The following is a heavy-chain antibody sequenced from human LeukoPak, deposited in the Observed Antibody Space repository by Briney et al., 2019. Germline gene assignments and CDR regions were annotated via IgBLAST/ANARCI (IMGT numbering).Heavy chain of an antibody. CDR2: ISSSGGST. Sequence: GGSLRLSCAASGFTFSSYAMSWVRQTPGKGLEWVSTISSSGGSTYSADSVKGRFTISRDNSKNTLYLQMNSLRAEDTAVYYCAKFAVVHLYTSFFDYWGQGTLVTVSS. J-gene: IGHJ4*02. CDR3: AKFAVVHLYTSFFDY. CDR1: GFTFSSYA. D-gene: IGHD1-1*01. V-gene: IGHV3-23*01.